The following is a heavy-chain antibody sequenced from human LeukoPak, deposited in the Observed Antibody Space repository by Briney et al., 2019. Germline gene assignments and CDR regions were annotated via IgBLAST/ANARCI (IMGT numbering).Heavy chain of an antibody. Sequence: ASVKVSCKASGGTFSSYAISWVRQAPGQGLEWMGGIIPIFGTANYAQKFQGRVTITTDESTSTAYMELSSLRSEDTAVYYCARDRRVPPSAFDIWGQGTMVTVSS. V-gene: IGHV1-69*05. CDR1: GGTFSSYA. CDR2: IIPIFGTA. J-gene: IGHJ3*02. CDR3: ARDRRVPPSAFDI.